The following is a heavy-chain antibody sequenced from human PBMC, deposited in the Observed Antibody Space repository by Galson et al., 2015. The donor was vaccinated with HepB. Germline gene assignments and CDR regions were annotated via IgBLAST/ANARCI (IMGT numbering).Heavy chain of an antibody. J-gene: IGHJ6*02. CDR2: ISAYNGNT. Sequence: SVKVSCKASGYTFTSYGISWVRQAPGQGLEWMGWISAYNGNTNYAQKLQGRVTMTTDTSTSTAYMELRSLRSDDTAVYYCARDGDRGAVAGGYYYYYGMDVWGQGTTVTVSS. D-gene: IGHD6-19*01. V-gene: IGHV1-18*01. CDR1: GYTFTSYG. CDR3: ARDGDRGAVAGGYYYYYGMDV.